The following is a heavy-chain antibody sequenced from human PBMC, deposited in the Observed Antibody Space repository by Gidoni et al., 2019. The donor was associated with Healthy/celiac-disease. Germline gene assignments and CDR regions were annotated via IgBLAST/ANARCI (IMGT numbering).Heavy chain of an antibody. J-gene: IGHJ6*02. V-gene: IGHV4-59*01. CDR2: HYYSGST. D-gene: IGHD4-17*01. Sequence: QVQLPQSPPGLVKPSETLSLTCPVSGCSFRSYSWRWIRQPPGKGLEWIGYHYYSGSTNYNHSLKSRVNRSVDTSKDECSVKLSAGTAADKAVYYCASSGHGVSDGDYANDYYGMDVWGQGTTVTVSS. CDR3: ASSGHGVSDGDYANDYYGMDV. CDR1: GCSFRSYS.